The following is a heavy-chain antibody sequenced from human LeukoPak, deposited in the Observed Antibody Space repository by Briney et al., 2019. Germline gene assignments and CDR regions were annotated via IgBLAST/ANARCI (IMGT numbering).Heavy chain of an antibody. CDR1: GFTFSNAW. Sequence: GGSLRLSCAASGFTFSNAWMSWVRQAPGKGLEWVGRIKSKTDGATTDYAAPVQGRFTISRDDSENTLYLQMNSLKTEDTAMYYCTTGVAISRYAFDIWGQGTMVTVSS. D-gene: IGHD2-2*01. CDR3: TTGVAISRYAFDI. J-gene: IGHJ3*02. CDR2: IKSKTDGATT. V-gene: IGHV3-15*01.